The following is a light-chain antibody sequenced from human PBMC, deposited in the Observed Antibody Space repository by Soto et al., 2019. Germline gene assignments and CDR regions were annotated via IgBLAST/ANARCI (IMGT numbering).Light chain of an antibody. Sequence: DIQMTQSPSTLSATAGDRVTITCRASQSISSWLAWYQHKPGKAPKLLIYDASNLDSGVPSRFISSGSGTEFSLNISNLQPDDCATYYCQQYENYWTFGQGTKVDIK. CDR3: QQYENYWT. V-gene: IGKV1-5*01. J-gene: IGKJ1*01. CDR1: QSISSW. CDR2: DAS.